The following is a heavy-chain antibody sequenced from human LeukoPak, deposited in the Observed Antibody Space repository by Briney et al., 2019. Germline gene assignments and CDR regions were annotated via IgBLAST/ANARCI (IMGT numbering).Heavy chain of an antibody. D-gene: IGHD6-13*01. CDR1: GFTFDDYA. CDR3: ARGAEAAAGPFDS. Sequence: QPGGSLRLSCAASGFTFDDYAMHWVRQAPGKGLEWVSLISWDGGSTYYADSVRGRFTISRDNAENSLYLLMSSLRAEDTAFYYCARGAEAAAGPFDSWGQGSLVTVSS. J-gene: IGHJ4*02. CDR2: ISWDGGST. V-gene: IGHV3-43D*03.